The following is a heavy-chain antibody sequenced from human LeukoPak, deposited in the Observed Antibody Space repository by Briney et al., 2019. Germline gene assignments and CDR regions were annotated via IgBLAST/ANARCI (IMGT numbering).Heavy chain of an antibody. CDR1: GFTFSSYS. CDR3: ARKRGSYHSPMDY. V-gene: IGHV3-21*01. D-gene: IGHD1-26*01. CDR2: ISSSSSYI. J-gene: IGHJ4*02. Sequence: GGSLRLSCAASGFTFSSYSMNWVRQAPGKGLEWVSSISSSSSYIYYADSVKGRFTISRDNAKNSLYLQMNSLRAEDTAVYYCARKRGSYHSPMDYWGQGTLVTVSS.